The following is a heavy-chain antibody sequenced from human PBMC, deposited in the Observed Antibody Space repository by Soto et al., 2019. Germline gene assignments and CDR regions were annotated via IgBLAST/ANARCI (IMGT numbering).Heavy chain of an antibody. CDR1: GFTFSSYA. J-gene: IGHJ4*02. CDR3: AKWKDGSYDSSGYYFDY. V-gene: IGHV3-23*01. D-gene: IGHD3-22*01. CDR2: ISGSGGST. Sequence: GGSLRLSCAASGFTFSSYAMSWVRQAPGKGLEWVSAISGSGGSTYYADSVKGRFTISRDNSKNTLYLQMNSLRAEDTAVYYCAKWKDGSYDSSGYYFDYWGQGTLVTVSS.